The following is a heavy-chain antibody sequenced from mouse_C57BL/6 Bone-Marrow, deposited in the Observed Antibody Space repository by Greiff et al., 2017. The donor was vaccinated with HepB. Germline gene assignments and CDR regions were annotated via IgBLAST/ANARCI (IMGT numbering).Heavy chain of an antibody. V-gene: IGHV5-9*04. CDR1: GFTFSSYT. D-gene: IGHD1-1*01. Sequence: EVKLMESGGGLVKPGGSLKLSCAASGFTFSSYTMSWVRQTPEKRLEWVATISGGGGNTYYPDSVKGRFTISRDNAKNTLYLQMSSLRSEDTAVYYCARHYYGSSPDWYFDVWGTGTTVTVSS. CDR3: ARHYYGSSPDWYFDV. J-gene: IGHJ1*03. CDR2: ISGGGGNT.